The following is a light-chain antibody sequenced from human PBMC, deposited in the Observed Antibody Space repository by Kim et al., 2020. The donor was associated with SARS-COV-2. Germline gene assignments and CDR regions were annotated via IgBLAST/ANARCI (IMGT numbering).Light chain of an antibody. J-gene: IGKJ2*01. CDR1: QSVGSSY. CDR2: AAS. V-gene: IGKV3-20*01. Sequence: EIVLTQSPGTLSLSPGERATLSCRASQSVGSSYLAWYQQRPGQAPRLLIYAASSRATDIPDRFSGSGSGTDFTLTISRLEPEDFAVYYCQQYGSSPNTFGQGTKLEIK. CDR3: QQYGSSPNT.